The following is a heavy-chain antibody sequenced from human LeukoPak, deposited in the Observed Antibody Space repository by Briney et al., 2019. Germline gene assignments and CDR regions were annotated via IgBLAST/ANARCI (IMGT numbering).Heavy chain of an antibody. Sequence: GGSLRLSCEGSGFTFSDYYMSWIRQAPGKGLEWVSYISSSGSTIYYADSVKGRFTISRDNAKNSLYLQMNSLRAEDTAVYYCARDRWDPARSAFDIWGQGTMVTVSS. CDR2: ISSSGSTI. CDR3: ARDRWDPARSAFDI. J-gene: IGHJ3*02. CDR1: GFTFSDYY. D-gene: IGHD1-26*01. V-gene: IGHV3-11*04.